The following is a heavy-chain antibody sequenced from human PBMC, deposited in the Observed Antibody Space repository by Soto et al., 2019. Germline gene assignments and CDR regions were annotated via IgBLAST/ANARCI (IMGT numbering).Heavy chain of an antibody. J-gene: IGHJ5*02. CDR2: IFPSDSDT. V-gene: IGHV5-51*01. CDR1: SSSSYY. Sequence: SSSSYYWGWIRQPPGKGLEWMGIIFPSDSDTRYSPSFQGQVTMSVDKSINTAYLQWSSLEASDTAIYYCARHGSIGARLNYFDPWGQGTQVTVSS. D-gene: IGHD6-6*01. CDR3: ARHGSIGARLNYFDP.